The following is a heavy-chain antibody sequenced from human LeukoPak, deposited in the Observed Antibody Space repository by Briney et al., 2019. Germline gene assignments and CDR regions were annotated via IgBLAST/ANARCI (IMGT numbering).Heavy chain of an antibody. CDR2: FDPEDGET. J-gene: IGHJ6*03. V-gene: IGHV1-24*01. Sequence: GASVKVSCKVSGYTLTELSMHWVRQAPGKGLEWMGGFDPEDGETIYAQKFQGRVTMTEDTSTDTAYMELSSLRAEDTAVYYCAREVLKLLPGVGYYYYYMDVWGKGTTVTVSS. CDR3: AREVLKLLPGVGYYYYYMDV. CDR1: GYTLTELS. D-gene: IGHD1-26*01.